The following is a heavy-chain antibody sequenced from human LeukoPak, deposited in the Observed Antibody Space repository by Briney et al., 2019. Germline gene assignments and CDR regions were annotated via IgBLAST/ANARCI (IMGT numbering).Heavy chain of an antibody. Sequence: PSETLSLTCTVSGGSISSYYWSWIRQPAGKGLEWIGRIYTSGSTNYNPSLKSRVTMSVDTSKNQFSLKLSSVTAADTAVYYCARDYDILTGLYYFDYWGQGTLVTVSS. CDR2: IYTSGST. CDR1: GGSISSYY. CDR3: ARDYDILTGLYYFDY. J-gene: IGHJ4*02. D-gene: IGHD3-9*01. V-gene: IGHV4-4*07.